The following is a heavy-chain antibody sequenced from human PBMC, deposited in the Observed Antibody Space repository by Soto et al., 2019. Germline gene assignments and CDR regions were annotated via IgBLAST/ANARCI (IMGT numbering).Heavy chain of an antibody. J-gene: IGHJ6*02. CDR2: IVPIFGKT. CDR3: ARVEAVAGLYNYHGLDV. Sequence: QVQLVQSGAEVKKPGSSVKFSCKVSGGTFSKYAIDWVRLAPGHGLEWLGGIVPIFGKTYYTQKFQGRATIRADYSTDTAYLEMSSMRSEDTAIDYCARVEAVAGLYNYHGLDVWGQGTAVTVSS. CDR1: GGTFSKYA. V-gene: IGHV1-69*12. D-gene: IGHD6-19*01.